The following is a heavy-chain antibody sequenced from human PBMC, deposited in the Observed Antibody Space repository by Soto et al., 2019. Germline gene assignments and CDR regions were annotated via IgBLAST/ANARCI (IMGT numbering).Heavy chain of an antibody. D-gene: IGHD3-22*01. CDR1: GFTFSTYA. CDR3: AKDRYYDSSGYYQPSFDY. J-gene: IGHJ4*02. V-gene: IGHV3-23*01. Sequence: EVQLLESGGGLVQPGGSVRLSCAASGFTFSTYAMSWVRQAPGKGLEWVSTITGSGGSTYYTDSVKGRFSFSRDNSKNTLYLHMNSLRAEDTAVYYCAKDRYYDSSGYYQPSFDYWGQGTLVTVSS. CDR2: ITGSGGST.